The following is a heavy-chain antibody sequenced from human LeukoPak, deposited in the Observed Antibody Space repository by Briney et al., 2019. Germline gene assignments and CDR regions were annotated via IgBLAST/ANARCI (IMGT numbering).Heavy chain of an antibody. J-gene: IGHJ4*02. D-gene: IGHD3-3*01. V-gene: IGHV4-34*01. CDR2: INHSGST. CDR1: GGSFSGYY. Sequence: SETLSLTCAVYGGSFSGYYWSWIRQPPGKGLEWIGEINHSGSTNYNPSLKSRVTISVDTSKNQFSLKLSSVTAADTAVYYCATENYDFWSGYYCYWGQGTLVTVSS. CDR3: ATENYDFWSGYYCY.